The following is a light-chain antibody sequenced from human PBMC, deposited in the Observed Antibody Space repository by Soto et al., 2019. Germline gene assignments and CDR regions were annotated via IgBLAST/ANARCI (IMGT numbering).Light chain of an antibody. J-gene: IGLJ1*01. Sequence: QSALTHLASVPRSPGQSITISCTGTSSDVGGYNYVSWYQQHPGKAPKLMIYEVSNRPSGVSNLFSGSKYVNTASLTISALQAEDEADYYCSSYTSSSTPYVFGTGTKVTVL. V-gene: IGLV2-14*01. CDR3: SSYTSSSTPYV. CDR1: SSDVGGYNY. CDR2: EVS.